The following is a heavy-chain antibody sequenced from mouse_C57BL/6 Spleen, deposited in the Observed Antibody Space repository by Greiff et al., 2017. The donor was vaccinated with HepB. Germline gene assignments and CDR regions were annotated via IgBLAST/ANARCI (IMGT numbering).Heavy chain of an antibody. V-gene: IGHV1-59*01. CDR1: GYTFTSYW. D-gene: IGHD2-14*01. J-gene: IGHJ2*01. Sequence: VQLQQPGAELVRPGTSVKLSCKASGYTFTSYWMHWVKQRPGQGLEWIGVIDPSDSYTNYNQKFKGKATLTVDTSSSTAYMQLSSLTSEDSAVYYCARGRTVRIDYWGQGTTLTVSS. CDR3: ARGRTVRIDY. CDR2: IDPSDSYT.